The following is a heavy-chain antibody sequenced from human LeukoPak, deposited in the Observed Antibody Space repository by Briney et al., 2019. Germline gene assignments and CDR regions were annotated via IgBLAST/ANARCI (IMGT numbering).Heavy chain of an antibody. V-gene: IGHV3-9*01. J-gene: IGHJ4*02. CDR1: GFTFDDYA. D-gene: IGHD1-26*01. Sequence: PGGSLRLSCAASGFTFDDYAMHWVRQDPGKGLEWVSGISWSSANVGYADSVKGRFTISRDNAKNSLHLQMNSLRVEDTALYYCAKDMGSGSYKGFLDYWGQGTLVTVSS. CDR3: AKDMGSGSYKGFLDY. CDR2: ISWSSANV.